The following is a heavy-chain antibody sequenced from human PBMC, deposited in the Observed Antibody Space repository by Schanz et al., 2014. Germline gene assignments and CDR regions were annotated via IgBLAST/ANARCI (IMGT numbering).Heavy chain of an antibody. CDR3: ARDQYYFGSGNPFDI. Sequence: QAQLVESGGGVVQPGRSLRLSCVASGFTFISYDIHWVRQAPGKGLEWVAVIRYDGRNKNFVESVKGRFTISRDNSNNTVYLQMNTLRAEDTAVYYCARDQYYFGSGNPFDIWGQGTMVTVSS. CDR2: IRYDGRNK. J-gene: IGHJ3*02. D-gene: IGHD3-10*01. CDR1: GFTFISYD. V-gene: IGHV3-33*01.